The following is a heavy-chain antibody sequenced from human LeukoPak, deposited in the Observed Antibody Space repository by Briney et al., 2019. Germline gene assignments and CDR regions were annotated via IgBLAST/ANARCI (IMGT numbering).Heavy chain of an antibody. CDR3: ARLIYGGNSGYYYMDV. D-gene: IGHD4-23*01. CDR1: GYSFTSYW. V-gene: IGHV5-51*01. J-gene: IGHJ6*03. CDR2: IYPGDSDT. Sequence: GESLKISCKGSGYSFTSYWIGWVRQMPGKGLEWMGIIYPGDSDTRYSPSFQGQVTISADKSVSTAYLQWSSLKASDTAMYYCARLIYGGNSGYYYMDVWGKGTTVTVSS.